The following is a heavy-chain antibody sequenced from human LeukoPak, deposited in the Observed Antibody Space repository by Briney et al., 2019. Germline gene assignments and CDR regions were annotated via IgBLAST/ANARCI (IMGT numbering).Heavy chain of an antibody. Sequence: SETLSLTCAVSGGSVSSGGYSWSWIRQPPGKGLEWIGYIYHSGSTYYNPSLKSRATISVDRSKNQFSLKLSSVTAADTAVYYCDAGGTTVTDFDYWGQGTLVTVSS. V-gene: IGHV4-30-2*01. CDR2: IYHSGST. D-gene: IGHD4-17*01. CDR1: GGSVSSGGYS. J-gene: IGHJ4*02. CDR3: DAGGTTVTDFDY.